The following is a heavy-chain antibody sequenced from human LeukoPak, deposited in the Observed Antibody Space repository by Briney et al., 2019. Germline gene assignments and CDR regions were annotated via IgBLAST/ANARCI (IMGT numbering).Heavy chain of an antibody. V-gene: IGHV1-24*01. D-gene: IGHD6-13*01. Sequence: ASVKVSCKVSGYTLTELSMHWVRQAPGKGLEWMGGFDPEDGETIYAQKFQGRVTMTEDTSTDTAYMELSSLRSEDTAVYYCATGGSSWRSNWFDPWGQGTLVTVSS. CDR2: FDPEDGET. CDR3: ATGGSSWRSNWFDP. CDR1: GYTLTELS. J-gene: IGHJ5*02.